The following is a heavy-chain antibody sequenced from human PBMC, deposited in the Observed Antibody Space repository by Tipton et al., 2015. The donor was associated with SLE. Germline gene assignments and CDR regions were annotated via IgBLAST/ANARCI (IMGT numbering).Heavy chain of an antibody. Sequence: TLSLTCAVSGYSISSGYYWGWIRQPPGKGLEWIGRIYHSGRTNYNPSLKSRVTMSVDTSRKQFSLKLTSVTAADTAVYYCARRGWVDAFDIWGQGTMVIVSS. CDR1: GYSISSGYY. CDR3: ARRGWVDAFDI. D-gene: IGHD6-19*01. V-gene: IGHV4-38-2*01. CDR2: IYHSGRT. J-gene: IGHJ3*02.